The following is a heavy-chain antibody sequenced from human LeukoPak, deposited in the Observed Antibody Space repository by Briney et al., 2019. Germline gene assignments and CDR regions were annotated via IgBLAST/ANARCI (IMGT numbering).Heavy chain of an antibody. CDR3: AKSMGGYDWNFDY. CDR1: GFTFSSYA. Sequence: GGSLRLSCAASGFTFSSYAMSWVRQAPGKGLEWVSGISGSGVSTHYADPVKGRFTISRDNSKNTLYLQMNSLRAEDSAVYYCAKSMGGYDWNFDYWGQGTLVTVSS. V-gene: IGHV3-23*01. J-gene: IGHJ4*02. D-gene: IGHD5-12*01. CDR2: ISGSGVST.